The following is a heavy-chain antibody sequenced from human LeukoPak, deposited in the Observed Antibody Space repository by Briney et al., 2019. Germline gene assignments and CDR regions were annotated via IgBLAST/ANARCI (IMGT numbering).Heavy chain of an antibody. D-gene: IGHD3-22*01. J-gene: IGHJ3*01. CDR2: ISGSDGST. CDR3: ARDSANYYDSSGYYNAFDV. CDR1: GFTFSNCA. V-gene: IGHV3-23*01. Sequence: GGSLRLSCAASGFTFSNCAMSWVRQAPGQGLEWVSSISGSDGSTYYADSVKGRFTISRDNAKNTLYLQMNSLRPGDTAVYYCARDSANYYDSSGYYNAFDVWGQGTMVTVSS.